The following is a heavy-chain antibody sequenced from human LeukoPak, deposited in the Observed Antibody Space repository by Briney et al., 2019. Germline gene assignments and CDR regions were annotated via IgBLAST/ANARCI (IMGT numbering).Heavy chain of an antibody. CDR2: ISGSGDNM. D-gene: IGHD1-26*01. Sequence: GGSLRLSCLASKFTFNNYAMTWVRQAPGKGLEWVSSISGSGDNMDYADSVKGRFTISRDNSENTLYLQMNSLGGEDTAVYYCARDGYSGSYYRPYYFFMDVWGKGTTVTVSS. J-gene: IGHJ6*03. CDR3: ARDGYSGSYYRPYYFFMDV. CDR1: KFTFNNYA. V-gene: IGHV3-23*01.